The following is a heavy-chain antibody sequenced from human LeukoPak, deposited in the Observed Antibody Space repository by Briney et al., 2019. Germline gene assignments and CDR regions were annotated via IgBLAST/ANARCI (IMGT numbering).Heavy chain of an antibody. CDR1: GGSLSSSSYY. V-gene: IGHV4-39*01. D-gene: IGHD2-21*02. CDR2: IYYSGST. Sequence: SETLSLTCTVSGGSLSSSSYYWGWIRQPPGKGLEWIGSIYYSGSTYYNPSLKSRVTISVDTSKNQFSLKLSSVTAADTAVYYCARRGVTRPFDYWGQGTLVTVSS. J-gene: IGHJ4*02. CDR3: ARRGVTRPFDY.